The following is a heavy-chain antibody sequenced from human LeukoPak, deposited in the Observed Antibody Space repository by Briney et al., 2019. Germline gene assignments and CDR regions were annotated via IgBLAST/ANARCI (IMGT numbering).Heavy chain of an antibody. D-gene: IGHD3-22*01. CDR3: ARGAIYDSSGYYYVAAFDI. CDR2: IYYSGST. J-gene: IGHJ3*02. Sequence: PSETLSLTCTVSGGSISSSNYYWGWIRQPPGKGLEWIGSIYYSGSTYYNPSLKSRVTISVDTSKNQFSLKLSSVTAADTAVYYCARGAIYDSSGYYYVAAFDIWGQGTMVTVSS. CDR1: GGSISSSNYY. V-gene: IGHV4-39*07.